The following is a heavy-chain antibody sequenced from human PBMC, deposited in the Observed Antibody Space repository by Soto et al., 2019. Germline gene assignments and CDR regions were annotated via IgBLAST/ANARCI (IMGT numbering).Heavy chain of an antibody. V-gene: IGHV4-59*08. CDR1: GGSISSYY. D-gene: IGHD3-22*01. CDR3: ASRSSGWYYGMDV. J-gene: IGHJ6*02. Sequence: QVQLQESGPGLVKPSETLSHTCTVSGGSISSYYWTWIRQPPGKGLEWIGYIYYSGSTNYNPSLKSRATISVGTSKNQFSPNLSSVTAADTAVYYCASRSSGWYYGMDVWGQGTTVTVSS. CDR2: IYYSGST.